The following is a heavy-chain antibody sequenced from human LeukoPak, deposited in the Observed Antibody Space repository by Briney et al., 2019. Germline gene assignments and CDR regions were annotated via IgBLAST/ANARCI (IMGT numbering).Heavy chain of an antibody. V-gene: IGHV1-46*01. J-gene: IGHJ5*02. D-gene: IGHD1-26*01. CDR3: ARDLGYSGSYLYNWFDP. CDR2: INPSGGST. Sequence: GASVRVSCKASGYTFTSYYMHWVRQAPGQGLEWMGIINPSGGSTSYAQKFQCRVTMTRDMSTSTVYMELSSLRSEDTAVYYCARDLGYSGSYLYNWFDPWGQGTLVTVSS. CDR1: GYTFTSYY.